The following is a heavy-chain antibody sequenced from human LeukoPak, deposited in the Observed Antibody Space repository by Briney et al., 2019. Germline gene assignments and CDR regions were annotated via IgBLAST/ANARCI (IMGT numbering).Heavy chain of an antibody. Sequence: ASETLSLTCTVSGGSISSSSYYWGWIRQPPGKGLEWIGSIYYSGSTYYNPSLKSRVTISVDTSKNQFSLKLSSVTAADTAVYYCARVSTRILDYWGQGTLVTVSS. D-gene: IGHD1-26*01. CDR2: IYYSGST. J-gene: IGHJ4*02. CDR1: GGSISSSSYY. V-gene: IGHV4-39*01. CDR3: ARVSTRILDY.